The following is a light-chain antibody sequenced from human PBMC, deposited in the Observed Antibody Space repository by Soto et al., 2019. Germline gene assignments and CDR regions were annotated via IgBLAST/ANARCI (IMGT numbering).Light chain of an antibody. CDR2: DVN. Sequence: QSALTQPASVSGSPGQSITISCTGYNYVSWYQQHPGKAPKLMIYDVNNRPSGVSNRFSGSKSGNTASLTISGLQAEDEADYYCSSYTSSSTVVFGGGTKLTVL. CDR1: YNY. J-gene: IGLJ2*01. CDR3: SSYTSSSTVV. V-gene: IGLV2-14*01.